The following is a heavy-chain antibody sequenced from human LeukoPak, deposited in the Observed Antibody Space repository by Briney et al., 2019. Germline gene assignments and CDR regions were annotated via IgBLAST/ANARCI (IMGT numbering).Heavy chain of an antibody. CDR3: AREVSAVAGNLDY. J-gene: IGHJ4*02. V-gene: IGHV4-59*01. D-gene: IGHD6-19*01. CDR2: IFYSGTT. CDR1: GGSISSYY. Sequence: SETLSLTCTVSGGSISSYYWSWIRQPPGKGLEWIGFIFYSGTTNYNPSLKSRVTISVDTSKNQFSLKLSSVTAADTAVYYCAREVSAVAGNLDYWGQGTLVTVSS.